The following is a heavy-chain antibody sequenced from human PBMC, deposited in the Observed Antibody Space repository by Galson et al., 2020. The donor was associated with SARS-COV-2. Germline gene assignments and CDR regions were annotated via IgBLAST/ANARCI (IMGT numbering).Heavy chain of an antibody. CDR2: IYYSGRT. CDR3: ARERVGATLFDD. J-gene: IGHJ4*02. CDR1: GGSITTYY. V-gene: IGHV4-59*01. Sequence: SETLSLTCNVSGGSITTYYWSWIRQAPGKGLEWNGYIYYSGRTSYNPPLKSRVTISVDTPKNQLSLKLSSVTAADTAVYYCARERVGATLFDDWGQGTLVTVSS. D-gene: IGHD1-26*01.